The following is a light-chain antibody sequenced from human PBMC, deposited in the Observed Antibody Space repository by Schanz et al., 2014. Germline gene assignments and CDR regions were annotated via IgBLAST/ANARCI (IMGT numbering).Light chain of an antibody. CDR2: DVT. Sequence: QSALTQPASVSGSPGQSITISCTGTSSDVGNYNYVSWYRHHPGKAPKLIIFDVTSRPSGVSNRFSGSKSGNTASLTISGLQAEDEADYYCSSYAGSNTLVFGGGTKLTVL. CDR3: SSYAGSNTLV. CDR1: SSDVGNYNY. J-gene: IGLJ2*01. V-gene: IGLV2-14*03.